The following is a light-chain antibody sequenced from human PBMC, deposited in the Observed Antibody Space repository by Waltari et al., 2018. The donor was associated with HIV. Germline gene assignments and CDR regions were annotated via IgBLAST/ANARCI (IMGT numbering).Light chain of an antibody. V-gene: IGLV1-47*01. CDR1: NSHIGTNL. CDR3: ATWDDSLIWV. Sequence: QPVLTQSPTASGTPGHGVTISCSGSNSHIGTNLVYWYQPLPGRAPKLLIYRNNRRPSGLPDRFAGSRSGTSASLAISGLRSKDEADYYCATWDDSLIWVFGGGTKLTVL. CDR2: RNN. J-gene: IGLJ3*02.